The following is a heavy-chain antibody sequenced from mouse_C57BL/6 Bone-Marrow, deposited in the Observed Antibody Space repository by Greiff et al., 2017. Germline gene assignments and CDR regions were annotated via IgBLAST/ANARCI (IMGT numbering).Heavy chain of an antibody. CDR3: ARGYGNYPFYLDY. CDR2: IYPGDGDT. Sequence: QVQLQQSGAELVKPGASVKISCKASGYAFSSYWMNWVKQRPGKGLEWIGQIYPGDGDTNYNGKFKGKATLTADKSSSTAYMQLSSLTSEDSAVYFCARGYGNYPFYLDYGGQGTTLTVSS. J-gene: IGHJ2*01. CDR1: GYAFSSYW. V-gene: IGHV1-80*01. D-gene: IGHD2-1*01.